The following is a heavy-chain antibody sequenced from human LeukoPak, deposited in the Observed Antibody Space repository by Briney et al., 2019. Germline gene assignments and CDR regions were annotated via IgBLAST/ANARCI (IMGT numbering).Heavy chain of an antibody. CDR1: GFTFSSYW. D-gene: IGHD3-10*01. J-gene: IGHJ5*02. CDR2: IKQDGSEK. CDR3: ARHLNSKVRGVQRITNWFDP. V-gene: IGHV3-7*01. Sequence: GGSLRLSCAASGFTFSSYWMSWVRQAPGKGLEWVANIKQDGSEKYYVDSVKGRFTISRDNAKNSLYLQMNSLRAEDTAVYYCARHLNSKVRGVQRITNWFDPWGQGTLVTVSS.